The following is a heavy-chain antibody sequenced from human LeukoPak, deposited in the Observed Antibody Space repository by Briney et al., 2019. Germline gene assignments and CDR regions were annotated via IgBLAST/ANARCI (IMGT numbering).Heavy chain of an antibody. CDR1: GFTFSGYG. CDR2: ISSSSSYI. J-gene: IGHJ3*02. V-gene: IGHV3-21*01. D-gene: IGHD7-27*01. CDR3: ARGNWGSSMLDI. Sequence: GGSLRLSCVASGFTFSGYGMRWVRQAPGKGLEWVSSISSSSSYIYYADSVKGRFTISRDNAKNSLYLQMNSLRAEDTAVYYCARGNWGSSMLDIWGQGTMVTVSS.